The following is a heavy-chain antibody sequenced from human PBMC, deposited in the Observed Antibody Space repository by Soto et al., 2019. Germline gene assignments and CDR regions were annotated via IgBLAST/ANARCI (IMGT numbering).Heavy chain of an antibody. CDR3: AREIYGPWFDP. V-gene: IGHV4-30-4*01. J-gene: IGHJ5*02. D-gene: IGHD4-17*01. Sequence: YSGSTYYNPSLKSRVTISVDTSKNQFSLKLSSVTAADTAVYYCAREIYGPWFDPWGQGTLVTVSS. CDR2: YSGST.